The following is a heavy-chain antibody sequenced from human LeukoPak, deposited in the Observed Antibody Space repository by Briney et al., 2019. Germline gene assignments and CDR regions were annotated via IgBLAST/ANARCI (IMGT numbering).Heavy chain of an antibody. CDR2: IIPIFGTA. V-gene: IGHV1-69*01. CDR3: ARLQGSDRSSGDDFDY. Sequence: ASVKVSCKASRGTFSSYTISWVRQAPGQGLEWMGGIIPIFGTANYAQKFQGRVTITADESTSTAYMELSSLRSEDTAVYYCARLQGSDRSSGDDFDYWGQGTLVTVSS. CDR1: RGTFSSYT. J-gene: IGHJ4*02. D-gene: IGHD1-26*01.